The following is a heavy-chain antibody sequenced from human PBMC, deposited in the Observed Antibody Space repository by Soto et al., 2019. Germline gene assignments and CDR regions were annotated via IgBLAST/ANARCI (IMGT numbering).Heavy chain of an antibody. CDR3: ARDCLRQQLWFSSPRSYYYYGMDV. CDR1: GFTFSSYS. CDR2: ISSSSSTI. V-gene: IGHV3-48*01. J-gene: IGHJ6*02. D-gene: IGHD6-13*01. Sequence: PGGSLRLSCAASGFTFSSYSMNWVRQAPGKGLEWVSYISSSSSTIYYADSVKGRFTISRDSAKNTLYLQMNSLRAEDTAVYYCARDCLRQQLWFSSPRSYYYYGMDVWGQGTTVTVSS.